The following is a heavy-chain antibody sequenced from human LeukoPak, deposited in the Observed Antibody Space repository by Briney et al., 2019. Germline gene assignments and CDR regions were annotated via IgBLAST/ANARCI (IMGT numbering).Heavy chain of an antibody. CDR3: ARRGYCRGGSCYSGDY. Sequence: GESLKISCKGSGYSFTSYWIGWVRPMPGKGLEWMGIIYPGDSDTRYSQSFQGQVTISADKSISTAYLQWSSLKASDTAMYYCARRGYCRGGSCYSGDYWGQGTLVTVSS. J-gene: IGHJ4*02. CDR2: IYPGDSDT. CDR1: GYSFTSYW. V-gene: IGHV5-51*01. D-gene: IGHD2-15*01.